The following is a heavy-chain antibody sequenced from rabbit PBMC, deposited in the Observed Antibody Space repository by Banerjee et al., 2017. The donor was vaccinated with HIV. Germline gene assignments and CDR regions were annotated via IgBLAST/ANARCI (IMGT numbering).Heavy chain of an antibody. CDR3: ARAGEGGDGYLNL. V-gene: IGHV1S45*01. D-gene: IGHD5-1*01. Sequence: QEQVEESGGGLVQPEGSLTLTCTASGFSFSFNHYMCWVRQAPGKGPEWIACIDSGSSGFTYFANWAKGRFTISKTSSTTVTLQMASLTVADTATYFCARAGEGGDGYLNLWGPGTLVTVS. CDR1: GFSFSFNHY. J-gene: IGHJ4*01. CDR2: IDSGSSGFT.